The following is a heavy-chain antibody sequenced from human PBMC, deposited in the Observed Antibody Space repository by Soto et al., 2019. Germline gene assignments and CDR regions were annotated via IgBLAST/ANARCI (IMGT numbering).Heavy chain of an antibody. V-gene: IGHV3-30-3*01. CDR1: GFTFSSYA. J-gene: IGHJ6*02. CDR3: ARWIQGYYYGMDV. CDR2: ISYDGSNK. D-gene: IGHD5-18*01. Sequence: PGGSLRLSCAASGFTFSSYAMHWVRQAPGKGLEWVAVISYDGSNKYYADSVKGRFTISRDNSKNTLYLQMNSLRAEDTAVYYCARWIQGYYYGMDVWGQGTTVTVSS.